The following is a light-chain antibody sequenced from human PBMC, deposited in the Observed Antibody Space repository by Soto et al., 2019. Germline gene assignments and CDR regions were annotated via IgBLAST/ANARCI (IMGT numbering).Light chain of an antibody. CDR2: KAS. V-gene: IGKV1-5*03. J-gene: IGKJ1*01. Sequence: DIQMTQSPTTGSASVGDRVTITCRASQNINTWLAWYQQKPGKAPKLLILKASALESGVPSRFSGSGSGTEFTLTISSLQPDDLGTYYCQQYNNYFWAFGQGTKVDIK. CDR3: QQYNNYFWA. CDR1: QNINTW.